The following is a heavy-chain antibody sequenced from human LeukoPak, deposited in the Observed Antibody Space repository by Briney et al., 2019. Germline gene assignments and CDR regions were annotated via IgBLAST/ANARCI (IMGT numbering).Heavy chain of an antibody. CDR3: ARGRYGDYDY. V-gene: IGHV3-53*01. CDR2: IYSGGST. CDR1: GFTVSSNY. Sequence: GVSLRLCCAASGFTVSSNYMSWVRQAPGKGLEWVSVIYSGGSTYYADSVKGRFTISRDNSKNTLYLQMNSLRAEDTAVYYCARGRYGDYDYWGQGTLVTVSS. J-gene: IGHJ4*02. D-gene: IGHD4-17*01.